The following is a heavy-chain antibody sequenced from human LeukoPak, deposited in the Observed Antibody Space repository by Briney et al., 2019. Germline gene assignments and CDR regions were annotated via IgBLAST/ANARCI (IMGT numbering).Heavy chain of an antibody. CDR3: ARSFTDFNPFDN. V-gene: IGHV3-23*01. CDR1: GFTLINYA. CDR2: IHNGGDNT. J-gene: IGHJ4*02. D-gene: IGHD1-14*01. Sequence: GGSLRLSCAASGFTLINYATNWVRQAPGKGLEWVSVIHNGGDNTYYADSVKGRFTISRDNSRSTLYLQMDSLRAEDTAIYYCARSFTDFNPFDNWGQGTLVIVSS.